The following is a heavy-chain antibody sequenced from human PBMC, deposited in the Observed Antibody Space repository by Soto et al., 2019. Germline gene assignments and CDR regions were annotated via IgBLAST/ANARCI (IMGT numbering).Heavy chain of an antibody. CDR3: ARSLNIAALADYYYYYMDV. V-gene: IGHV3-21*01. Sequence: EVQLVESGGGLVKPGGSLRLSCAASGFTFSSYSMNWVRQAPGKGLGWVSSISSSSSYIYYADSVKGRFTISRDNAKNSLYLQMNSLRAEDTAVYYCARSLNIAALADYYYYYMDVWGKGTTVTVSS. J-gene: IGHJ6*03. CDR2: ISSSSSYI. CDR1: GFTFSSYS. D-gene: IGHD6-6*01.